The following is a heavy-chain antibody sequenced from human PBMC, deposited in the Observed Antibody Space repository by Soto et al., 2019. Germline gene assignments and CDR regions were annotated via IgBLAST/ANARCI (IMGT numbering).Heavy chain of an antibody. CDR3: ARQSAVAGNWFDP. CDR1: GGSISSYY. Sequence: ETLSLTCTVSGGSISSYYWGWIRQPPGKGLEWIGSIYYSGSTYYNPSLKSRVTIYADTSKSQFSLKLSSVTAADTAVYYCARQSAVAGNWFDPWGQGTLVTVSS. V-gene: IGHV4-39*01. CDR2: IYYSGST. J-gene: IGHJ5*02. D-gene: IGHD6-19*01.